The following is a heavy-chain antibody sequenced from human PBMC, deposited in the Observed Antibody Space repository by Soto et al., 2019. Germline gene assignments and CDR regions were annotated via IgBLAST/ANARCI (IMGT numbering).Heavy chain of an antibody. J-gene: IGHJ4*02. CDR1: GFTFSDYA. D-gene: IGHD6-19*01. V-gene: IGHV3-30*18. CDR2: VSHDGRNT. CDR3: AKGGRQWLVTSDFNY. Sequence: VQLVESGGGVVQPGRSLRLSCAASGFTFSDYAMHWVRQAPDKELGWVAVVSHDGRNTHYADSVKGRFTISRDSSKNTVSLEMTSLRAEDTAVYYCAKGGRQWLVTSDFNYWGQGALVTVSS.